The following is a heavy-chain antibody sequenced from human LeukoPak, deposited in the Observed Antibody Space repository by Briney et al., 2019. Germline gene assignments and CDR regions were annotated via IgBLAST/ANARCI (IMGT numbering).Heavy chain of an antibody. Sequence: SETLSLTCAVYGGSFSGYYWSWIRQPPGKGLEWIGEINHSGSTNYNPSLKSRVTISVDTSKNQFSLKLSSVTAADTAVYYCARGGRHTVSFGYWGQGTLVTVSS. CDR1: GGSFSGYY. V-gene: IGHV4-34*01. D-gene: IGHD4-17*01. CDR2: INHSGST. J-gene: IGHJ4*02. CDR3: ARGGRHTVSFGY.